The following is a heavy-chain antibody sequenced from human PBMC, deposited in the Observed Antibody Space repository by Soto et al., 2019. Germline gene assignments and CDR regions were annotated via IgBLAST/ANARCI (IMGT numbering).Heavy chain of an antibody. Sequence: DVQLVESGGGLVQPGGSLRLSCAASGISVSRNYMSWVRQAPGKGLEWVSLIYSGGSTDYADSVKGRFSISRDNSKNTVYLQMNSLRVDDTAVYYCAGGNNVEERDWGQGTLVTVSS. D-gene: IGHD3-16*01. CDR1: GISVSRNY. V-gene: IGHV3-66*01. CDR3: AGGNNVEERD. J-gene: IGHJ4*02. CDR2: IYSGGST.